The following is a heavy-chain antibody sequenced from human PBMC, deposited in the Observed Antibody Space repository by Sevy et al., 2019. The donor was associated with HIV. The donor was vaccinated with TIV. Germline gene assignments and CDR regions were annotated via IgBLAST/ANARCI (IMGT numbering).Heavy chain of an antibody. Sequence: GESLKISCQGSGYRFSNNWVAWVRQRPGKGLEWMGMIYPGNSDTRYSRSFQGQVIISADKSISTAYVQWRSLKASDTAIYYCASGAHLPLDGFDFWGQGTGVTVSS. CDR2: IYPGNSDT. V-gene: IGHV5-51*01. D-gene: IGHD1-26*01. J-gene: IGHJ3*01. CDR3: ASGAHLPLDGFDF. CDR1: GYRFSNNW.